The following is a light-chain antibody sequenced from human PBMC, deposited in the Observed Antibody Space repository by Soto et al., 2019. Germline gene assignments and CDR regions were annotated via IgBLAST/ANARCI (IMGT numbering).Light chain of an antibody. J-gene: IGLJ1*01. CDR1: NSDVNY. CDR2: GVI. Sequence: HSVLTQPASLSGAAGQSITISCTATNSDVNYVSLHQQHPGKAPKLMIYGVINRSSGVSTRFSGSKSGNTASLTISGLQAEDEADYYCSSSISSNTFVFGTGTKVTVL. CDR3: SSSISSNTFV. V-gene: IGLV2-14*01.